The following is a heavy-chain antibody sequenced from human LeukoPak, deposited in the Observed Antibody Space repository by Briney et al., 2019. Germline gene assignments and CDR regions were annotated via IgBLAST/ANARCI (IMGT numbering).Heavy chain of an antibody. CDR2: IYYSGST. J-gene: IGHJ6*03. CDR1: GGSISSSSYY. D-gene: IGHD1-14*01. Sequence: PSETLSLTCTVSGGSISSSSYYWGWIRQPPGKGLEWIGSIYYSGSTYYNPSLKSRVTISVDTSKNQFSLKLSSVTAADTAVYYCARVTTVGYYYYMDVWGKGTTVTVSS. CDR3: ARVTTVGYYYYMDV. V-gene: IGHV4-39*07.